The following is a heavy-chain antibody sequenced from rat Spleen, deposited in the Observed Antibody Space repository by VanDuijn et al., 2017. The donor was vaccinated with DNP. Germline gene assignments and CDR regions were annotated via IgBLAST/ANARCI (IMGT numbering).Heavy chain of an antibody. CDR3: ARHTTGITSLFDY. D-gene: IGHD1-4*01. CDR1: GFTFSDYY. Sequence: EVRLVESGGDLVQPGRSLKLSCATSGFTFSDYYMAWVRQAPTKGLEWVAYISYDGGSTYYGDSVKGRFTISRDNAKSTLYLQMNSLRSEDMATYYCARHTTGITSLFDYWGQGVMVTVSS. V-gene: IGHV5-22*01. J-gene: IGHJ2*01. CDR2: ISYDGGST.